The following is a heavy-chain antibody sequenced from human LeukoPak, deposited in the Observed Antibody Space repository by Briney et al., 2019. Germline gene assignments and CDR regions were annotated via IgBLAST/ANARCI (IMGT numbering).Heavy chain of an antibody. CDR3: AKDSLYYYDSKDWFDP. D-gene: IGHD3-22*01. J-gene: IGHJ5*02. Sequence: PGGSLRLSCVASGFSFSAYIMHWVRQAPGKGLEYVSAIRSDGSSTFYPNSVKGRFTISRDNSKNTLYLQMNSLRAEDTAVYYCAKDSLYYYDSKDWFDPWGQGTLVTVSS. CDR1: GFSFSAYI. CDR2: IRSDGSST. V-gene: IGHV3-64*04.